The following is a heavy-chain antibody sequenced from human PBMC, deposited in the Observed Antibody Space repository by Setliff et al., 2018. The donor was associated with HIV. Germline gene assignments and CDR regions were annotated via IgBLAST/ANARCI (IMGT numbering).Heavy chain of an antibody. V-gene: IGHV4-31*03. J-gene: IGHJ4*02. CDR1: GGSISSGGYY. CDR3: ARQRHGGAGAHDY. Sequence: TSETLSLTCTVSGGSISSGGYYWHWIRQHPEKALEWIGYIFHSGDTYYNPSLKSRVTMSVDTSKNQFSLKLSSVTAADTAVYYCARQRHGGAGAHDYWGQGTLVTVSS. CDR2: IFHSGDT. D-gene: IGHD3-16*01.